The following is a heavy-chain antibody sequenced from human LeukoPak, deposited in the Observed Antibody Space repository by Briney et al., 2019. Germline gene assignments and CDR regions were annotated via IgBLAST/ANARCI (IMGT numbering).Heavy chain of an antibody. J-gene: IGHJ4*02. CDR2: ISSSSSYI. D-gene: IGHD3-3*01. CDR1: GFTSSSYS. Sequence: GGSLRLSCAASGFTSSSYSMNWVRQAPGKGLEWVSSISSSSSYIYYADSVKGRFTISRDNAKNSLYLQMNSLRAEDTAVYYCAKDPYYDFWSGYYYFDLWGQGTLVTVSS. V-gene: IGHV3-21*04. CDR3: AKDPYYDFWSGYYYFDL.